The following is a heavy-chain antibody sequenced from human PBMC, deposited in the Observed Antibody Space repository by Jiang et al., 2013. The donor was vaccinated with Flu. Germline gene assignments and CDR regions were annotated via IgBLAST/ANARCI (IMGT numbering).Heavy chain of an antibody. J-gene: IGHJ5*02. V-gene: IGHV5-51*01. CDR1: GYSFTSYW. D-gene: IGHD6-13*01. CDR2: IYPGDSDT. CDR3: ARRGRYSSRENWFDP. Sequence: SCKGSGYSFTSYWIGWVRQMPGKGLEWMGIIYPGDSDTRYSPSFQGQVTISADKSISTAYLQWSSLKASDTAMYYCARRGRYSSRENWFDPWGQGTLVTVSS.